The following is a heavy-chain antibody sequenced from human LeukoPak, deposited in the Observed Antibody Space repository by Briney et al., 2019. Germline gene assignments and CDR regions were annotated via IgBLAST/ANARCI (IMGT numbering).Heavy chain of an antibody. CDR2: INGEGSRI. V-gene: IGHV3-74*01. CDR1: GFNLRTYW. J-gene: IGHJ6*02. CDR3: ARDPGYYYYGMDV. Sequence: QTGGSLRLSCAVTGFNLRTYWIHWVRHSPGGGLEWVARINGEGSRISYADSGRGRFTISRDNAKNTAYLQMNSLRAEDTALYYCARDPGYYYYGMDVWGQGTTVVVSS.